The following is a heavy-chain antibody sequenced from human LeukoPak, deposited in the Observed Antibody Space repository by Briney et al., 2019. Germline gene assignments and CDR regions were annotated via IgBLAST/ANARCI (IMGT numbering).Heavy chain of an antibody. Sequence: GSVKVSCKASGGTFSSYAISWVRQAPGQGLEWMGRINPNNGGTNYAQKFQGRVTMTRDMSMSTAYMELSRLRSDDTAVYYCAGEDNSSGYRPFDIWGQGTMVTVPS. V-gene: IGHV1-2*06. CDR2: INPNNGGT. J-gene: IGHJ3*02. CDR3: AGEDNSSGYRPFDI. CDR1: GGTFSSYA. D-gene: IGHD3-22*01.